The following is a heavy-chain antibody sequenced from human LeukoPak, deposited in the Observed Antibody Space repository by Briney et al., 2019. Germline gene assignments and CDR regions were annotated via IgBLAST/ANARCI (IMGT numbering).Heavy chain of an antibody. CDR3: ARGPMVRLFDP. CDR1: GGSISSSSYY. D-gene: IGHD3-10*01. Sequence: SETLSLTCTVSGGSISSSSYYWGWIRQPPGEGLEWIGSIYYSGSTYYNPSLKSRVTISVDTSKNQFSLKLSSVTAADTAVYYCARGPMVRLFDPWGQGTLVTVSS. J-gene: IGHJ5*02. V-gene: IGHV4-39*07. CDR2: IYYSGST.